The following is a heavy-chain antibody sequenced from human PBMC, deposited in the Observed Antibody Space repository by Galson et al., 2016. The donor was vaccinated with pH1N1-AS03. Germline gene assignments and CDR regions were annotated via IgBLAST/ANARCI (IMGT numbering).Heavy chain of an antibody. V-gene: IGHV3-30-3*01. CDR1: GFTFSSYD. D-gene: IGHD1-26*01. CDR3: ARETIRAGEFDL. Sequence: SLRLSCAASGFTFSSYDMSWARQAPDEGLEWVAGISYHGNNKFYAHSVKGRFTISRDSLQNTLDLQMNSLSAEDSAVYFCARETIRAGEFDLWGRGTVVTVPS. CDR2: ISYHGNNK. J-gene: IGHJ3*01.